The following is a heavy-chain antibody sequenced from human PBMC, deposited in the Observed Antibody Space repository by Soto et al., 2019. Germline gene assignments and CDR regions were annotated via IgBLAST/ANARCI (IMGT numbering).Heavy chain of an antibody. D-gene: IGHD1-26*01. CDR2: ISWNSDII. J-gene: IGHJ4*02. CDR3: VKDTYLLVGATHFDF. Sequence: EVQLVESGGGLVQPGRSLRLSCAASGFRFDDYAMHWVRQAPGKGLEWVSGISWNSDIISYADSVRGRFTISRDNAKNSLYQHMDSLRTEDTAFYYCVKDTYLLVGATHFDFWGQGTLVTVSS. CDR1: GFRFDDYA. V-gene: IGHV3-9*01.